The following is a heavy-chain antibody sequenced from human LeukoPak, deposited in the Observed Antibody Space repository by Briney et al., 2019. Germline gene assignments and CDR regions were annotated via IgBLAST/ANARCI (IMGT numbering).Heavy chain of an antibody. D-gene: IGHD3-10*01. CDR2: IWSDGSNK. Sequence: GGSLRLSCAASGFTFSFYGMHWVRQAPGKGLEWVAVIWSDGSNKYYADSVKGRFTISRDNSKNTLYLQMSSLRAEDTAVYYCAREDGSASYYNNWFDPWGQGTLVTVSS. CDR3: AREDGSASYYNNWFDP. J-gene: IGHJ5*02. V-gene: IGHV3-33*01. CDR1: GFTFSFYG.